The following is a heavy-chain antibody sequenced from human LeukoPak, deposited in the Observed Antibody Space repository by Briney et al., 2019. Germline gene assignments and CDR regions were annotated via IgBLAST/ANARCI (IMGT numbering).Heavy chain of an antibody. CDR2: IKQDGSEK. D-gene: IGHD3-10*01. V-gene: IGHV3-7*03. CDR3: ARDKDYGSGSDYNEYVFDF. J-gene: IGHJ3*01. Sequence: GGSLRLSCAASGFTFSSYWMSWVRQAPGKGLEWVANIKQDGSEKYYVDSVEGRFTISRDNAKNSLYLQMNSLRAEDTAVYYCARDKDYGSGSDYNEYVFDFWGQGTMVTVSS. CDR1: GFTFSSYW.